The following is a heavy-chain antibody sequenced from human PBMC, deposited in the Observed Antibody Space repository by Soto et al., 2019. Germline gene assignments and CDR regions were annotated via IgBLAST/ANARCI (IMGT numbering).Heavy chain of an antibody. CDR3: ARCERYTGVGYFDY. V-gene: IGHV4-59*01. D-gene: IGHD2-2*02. CDR1: GGSISGDY. Sequence: PSETLSLTCTVAGGSISGDYRSWIRQRPGKGLEWIGYIYYSGSANYNPSLKSRVTISVDTSKNQFSLKLSSVTAADTAVYCFARCERYTGVGYFDYWGQGALVTVSS. J-gene: IGHJ4*02. CDR2: IYYSGSA.